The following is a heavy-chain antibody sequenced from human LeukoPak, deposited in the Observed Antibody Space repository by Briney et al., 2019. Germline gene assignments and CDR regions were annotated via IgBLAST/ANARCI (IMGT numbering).Heavy chain of an antibody. CDR2: ISGSGTTT. V-gene: IGHV3-23*01. Sequence: GGSLRLSCVASGFTFSSYAMTWVRQAPGQGLEWVSAISGSGTTTYYADSVKGRFTISRDNSKNTLHLQMNSLRADDTAVYYCARDSGYWAFDIWGQGTMVTVSS. J-gene: IGHJ3*02. CDR1: GFTFSSYA. D-gene: IGHD3-22*01. CDR3: ARDSGYWAFDI.